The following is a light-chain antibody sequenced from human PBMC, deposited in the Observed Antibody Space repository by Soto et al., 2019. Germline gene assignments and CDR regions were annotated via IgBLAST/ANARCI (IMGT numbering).Light chain of an antibody. Sequence: QSALTKPASVSGSPGQSITISCTGTSSDVGSYNLVSWYQQHPGKAPKLMIYEGSKRPSGVSNRFSGSKSGNTASLTISGXQAEDKADYYCCSYAGSSTYVFGTGTKVT. V-gene: IGLV2-23*01. CDR2: EGS. CDR3: CSYAGSSTYV. CDR1: SSDVGSYNL. J-gene: IGLJ1*01.